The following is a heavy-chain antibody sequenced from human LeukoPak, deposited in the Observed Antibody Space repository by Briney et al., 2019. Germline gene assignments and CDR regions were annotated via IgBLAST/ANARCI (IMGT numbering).Heavy chain of an antibody. Sequence: GGSLRLSCAASGFTFSSYSMHWVRQAPGKGLEWVSYISSSDSTIYYADSVKGRFTISRDNAKNSLYLQMNSLRAEDTAVYYCARDYGGSSPFDYWGQGTLVTVSS. V-gene: IGHV3-48*04. CDR1: GFTFSSYS. J-gene: IGHJ4*02. CDR2: ISSSDSTI. CDR3: ARDYGGSSPFDY. D-gene: IGHD4-23*01.